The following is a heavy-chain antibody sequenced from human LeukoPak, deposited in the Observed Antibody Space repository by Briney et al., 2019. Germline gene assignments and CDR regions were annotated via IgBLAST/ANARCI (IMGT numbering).Heavy chain of an antibody. V-gene: IGHV1-46*01. CDR1: AYTLINNW. J-gene: IGHJ6*03. D-gene: IGHD3-22*01. CDR2: INPTGTTT. CDR3: ARGYYYGDYYYYYMDV. Sequence: ASVKVSCKACAYTLINNWMHCVRQDPGQGLEWVGLINPTGTTTLYAQKFQGRVTLTRDMSTSTDYMELRSLKSEDTAVYYCARGYYYGDYYYYYMDVWGKGTTVTISS.